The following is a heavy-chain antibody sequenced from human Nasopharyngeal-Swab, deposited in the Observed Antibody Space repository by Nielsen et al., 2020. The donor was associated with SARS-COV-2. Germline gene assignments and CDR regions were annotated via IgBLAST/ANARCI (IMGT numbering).Heavy chain of an antibody. CDR1: GAPISSDH. D-gene: IGHD6-13*01. CDR2: IYYIGST. J-gene: IGHJ6*03. Sequence: SETLSLTCTAPGAPISSDHWSWIRQPPGKGLEWIGYIYYIGSTNYNPSLNSRVTISVDTSKNQFSLKLNTVTAADTAVYYCARTAGYYDMDVWGKGTTVTVSS. V-gene: IGHV4-59*01. CDR3: ARTAGYYDMDV.